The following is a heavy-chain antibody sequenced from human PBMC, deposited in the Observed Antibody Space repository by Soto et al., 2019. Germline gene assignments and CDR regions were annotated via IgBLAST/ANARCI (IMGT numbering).Heavy chain of an antibody. Sequence: PGEYLKISCKGSGYSFTSYWISWVRQMPGKGLEWIGRIDPSDSYTNYSPSFQGHVTISADKSISTAYLQWSSLKSSDTAMYYCARHHTSTWVLTGGAFDIRGPGTMVTVSS. V-gene: IGHV5-10-1*01. CDR1: GYSFTSYW. J-gene: IGHJ3*02. CDR2: IDPSDSYT. CDR3: ARHHTSTWVLTGGAFDI. D-gene: IGHD3-9*01.